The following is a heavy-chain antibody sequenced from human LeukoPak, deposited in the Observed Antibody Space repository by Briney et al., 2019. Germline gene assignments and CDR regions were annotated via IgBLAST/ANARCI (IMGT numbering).Heavy chain of an antibody. D-gene: IGHD4-17*01. V-gene: IGHV4-34*01. CDR3: ARDPGPGDYVIRRYAGIDYYGMDV. Sequence: PSETLSLTCAVYGGSFSGYYWSWIRQPPGKGLEWIWSIYYSGSTYYNPSLKSRVTISVDTSKNQFSLKLSSVTAADTAVYYCARDPGPGDYVIRRYAGIDYYGMDVWGQGTTVTVSS. CDR1: GGSFSGYY. CDR2: IYYSGST. J-gene: IGHJ6*02.